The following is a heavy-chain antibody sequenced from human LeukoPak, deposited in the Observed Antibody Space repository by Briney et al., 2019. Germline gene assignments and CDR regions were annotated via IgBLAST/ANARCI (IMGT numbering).Heavy chain of an antibody. D-gene: IGHD3-3*02. Sequence: SVKVSCKASGYTFTSYDINWVRQATGQGLEWMGRIIPILGIANYAQKFQGRVTITADKSTSTAYMELSSLRSEDTAVYYCAREESLDYYYYYGMDVWGQGTTVTVSS. J-gene: IGHJ6*02. CDR1: GYTFTSYD. CDR3: AREESLDYYYYYGMDV. CDR2: IIPILGIA. V-gene: IGHV1-69*04.